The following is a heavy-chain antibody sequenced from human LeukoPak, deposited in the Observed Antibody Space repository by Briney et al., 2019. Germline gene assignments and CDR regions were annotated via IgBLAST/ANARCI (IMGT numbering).Heavy chain of an antibody. CDR3: ARQGARYYDSSGYYPDAFDI. Sequence: PSETLSLTCTVSGGSISSNNYFWGWIRQPPGKGLEWIGSIYDSGSTYYNPSLKSRVTISVDTSKNQYSLKLSSVTAADTAVYYCARQGARYYDSSGYYPDAFDIWGQGTMVTVSS. D-gene: IGHD3-22*01. J-gene: IGHJ3*02. CDR1: GGSISSNNYF. CDR2: IYDSGST. V-gene: IGHV4-39*01.